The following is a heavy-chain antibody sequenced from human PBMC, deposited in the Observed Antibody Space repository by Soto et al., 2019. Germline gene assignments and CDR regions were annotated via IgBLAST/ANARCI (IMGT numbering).Heavy chain of an antibody. CDR1: GGSISSGGYY. Sequence: PSETLSLTCTVSGGSISSGGYYWSWIRQHPGKGLEWIGYIYYSGSTYYNPSLKSRVTISVDTSKNQFSLKLSSVTAADTAVYYCARGLRYYDFWSGSVGYMDVWGKGTTVTVSS. CDR3: ARGLRYYDFWSGSVGYMDV. CDR2: IYYSGST. D-gene: IGHD3-3*01. J-gene: IGHJ6*03. V-gene: IGHV4-31*03.